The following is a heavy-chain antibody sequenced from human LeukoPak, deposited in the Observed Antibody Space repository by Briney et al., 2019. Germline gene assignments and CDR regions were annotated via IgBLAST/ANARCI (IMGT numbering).Heavy chain of an antibody. D-gene: IGHD3-10*01. CDR2: IYYSGST. CDR3: AREAGGSGSYYMDY. J-gene: IGHJ4*02. CDR1: GGSISSYY. V-gene: IGHV4-59*01. Sequence: SETLSLTCTVSGGSISSYYWSWIRQPPGKGLEWIGYIYYSGSTNYNPSLKSRVTISVDTSKNQFSLKLSSVTAADTAVYYCAREAGGSGSYYMDYWGQGTLVTVSS.